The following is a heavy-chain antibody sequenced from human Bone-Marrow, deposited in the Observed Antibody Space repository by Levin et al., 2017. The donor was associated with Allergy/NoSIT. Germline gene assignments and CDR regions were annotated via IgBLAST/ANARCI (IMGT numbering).Heavy chain of an antibody. J-gene: IGHJ3*01. CDR1: GFTFNSYD. V-gene: IGHV3-13*01. Sequence: GGSLRLSCAASGFTFNSYDMHWVRQAPGKGLEWVSALGTTGDTFYAASVKGRFTISRENAKNSLHLQMNSLRAGDTAVYYCARSSTVFWSESASDVWGQGMKVTVSS. CDR2: LGTTGDT. CDR3: ARSSTVFWSESASDV. D-gene: IGHD3-3*01.